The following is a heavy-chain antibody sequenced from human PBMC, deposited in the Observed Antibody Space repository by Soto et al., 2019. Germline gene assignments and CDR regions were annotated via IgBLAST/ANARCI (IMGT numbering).Heavy chain of an antibody. Sequence: QVQLVQSGAEVKNPGASVKVSCKASGYSFTRYGIGWARQAPGQGLEWMGWLNAYNGNTNYAQNLQGRLTLTTDTSTTTAYMELRSLRSNDTAIYYCAMVDVYVTPSPQDVWGQVTTVTVSS. CDR2: LNAYNGNT. CDR3: AMVDVYVTPSPQDV. D-gene: IGHD3-16*01. CDR1: GYSFTRYG. V-gene: IGHV1-18*01. J-gene: IGHJ6*02.